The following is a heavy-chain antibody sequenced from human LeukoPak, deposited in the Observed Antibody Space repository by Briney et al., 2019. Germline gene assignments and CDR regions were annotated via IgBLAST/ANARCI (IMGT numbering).Heavy chain of an antibody. CDR3: ARDRGTYDFWSGVLY. CDR2: ISYDGSNK. V-gene: IGHV3-30-3*01. CDR1: GFTFSSYA. J-gene: IGHJ4*02. Sequence: GGSLRLSCAASGFTFSSYAMHWVRQAPGKGLEWVAVISYDGSNKYYADSVKGRFTISRDNSKNTLYLQMNSLRAEDTAVYYCARDRGTYDFWSGVLYWGQGTLVTVSS. D-gene: IGHD3-3*01.